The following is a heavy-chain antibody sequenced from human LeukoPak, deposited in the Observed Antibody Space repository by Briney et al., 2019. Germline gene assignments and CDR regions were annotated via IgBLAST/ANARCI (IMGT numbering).Heavy chain of an antibody. D-gene: IGHD4-17*01. CDR1: EFTFSVYT. CDR3: AKEVLDYEIPFWYFDL. J-gene: IGHJ2*01. V-gene: IGHV3-23*01. CDR2: MSGDGDYT. Sequence: GGSLRLSCTASEFTFSVYTMSWVRQAPGKGLEWVSAMSGDGDYTYYADSVKGRFTISRDNSKNTLYLQINTLRAEDTAVYHCAKEVLDYEIPFWYFDLWGLGTMVTVSS.